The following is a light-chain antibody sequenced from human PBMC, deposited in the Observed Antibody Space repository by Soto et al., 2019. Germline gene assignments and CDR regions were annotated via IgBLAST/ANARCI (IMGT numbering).Light chain of an antibody. V-gene: IGKV3-20*01. CDR2: GAS. CDR3: QQYGSSPGT. Sequence: IGLTQSPGTLSLSPGERATLSCRASQSVSSSYLAWYQQKPGQAPRLLIYGASSRATGIPDRFSGSGSGTDFTLTISRLEPEDFAVYYCQQYGSSPGTFGQGTKVDI. J-gene: IGKJ1*01. CDR1: QSVSSSY.